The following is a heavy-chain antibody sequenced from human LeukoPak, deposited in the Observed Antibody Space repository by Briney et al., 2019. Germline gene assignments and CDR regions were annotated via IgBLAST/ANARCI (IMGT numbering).Heavy chain of an antibody. CDR1: GFSFSAYN. CDR3: AKDILITMVRGVIPHDAFDI. CDR2: ISSSSSSI. Sequence: GGSLRLSCEASGFSFSAYNMNWVRQAPGKGLEWVSSISSSSSSIHYADSVKGRFTISRDNSKNTLYLQMNSLRAEDTAVYYCAKDILITMVRGVIPHDAFDIWGQGTMVTVSS. V-gene: IGHV3-21*04. J-gene: IGHJ3*02. D-gene: IGHD3-10*01.